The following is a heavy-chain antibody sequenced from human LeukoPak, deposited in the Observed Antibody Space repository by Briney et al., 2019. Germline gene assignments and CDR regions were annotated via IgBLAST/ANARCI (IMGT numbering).Heavy chain of an antibody. V-gene: IGHV3-30*18. J-gene: IGHJ4*02. Sequence: PGGSLRLSCAASGFTFSSYGMHWVRQAPGKGLEWVAVISYDGSNKNYADSVKGRFTISRDNSKNTLYLQMNSLRAEDTAVYYCAKDGLAGYFDYWGQGTLVTVSS. CDR3: AKDGLAGYFDY. CDR2: ISYDGSNK. D-gene: IGHD6-19*01. CDR1: GFTFSSYG.